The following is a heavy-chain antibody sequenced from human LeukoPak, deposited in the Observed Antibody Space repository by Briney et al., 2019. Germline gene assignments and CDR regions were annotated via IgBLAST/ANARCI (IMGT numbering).Heavy chain of an antibody. CDR2: ISSSGSTI. Sequence: LSLTCTVSGGSISSGGYYWSWIRQAPGKGLEWVSYISSSGSTIYYADSVKGRFTISRDNAKNSLYLQMNSLRAEDTAVYYCARAPSIRDYYYGMDVWGQGTTVTVSS. J-gene: IGHJ6*02. V-gene: IGHV3-11*01. CDR1: GGSISSGGYY. CDR3: ARAPSIRDYYYGMDV. D-gene: IGHD3-3*02.